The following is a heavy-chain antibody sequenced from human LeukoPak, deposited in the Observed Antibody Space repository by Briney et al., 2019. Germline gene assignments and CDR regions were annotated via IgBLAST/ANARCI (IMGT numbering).Heavy chain of an antibody. D-gene: IGHD2-15*01. CDR3: ARVPYCSGGSCNYYYYYGMDV. Sequence: PSETLSLTCVVYGGSLSGYYWSWIRQPPGKGLEWIGEINHSESTNYNPSLKSRVTISVDTSKNQFSLKVSSVTAADTAVFYCARVPYCSGGSCNYYYYYGMDVWGQGTTVTVSS. CDR2: INHSEST. CDR1: GGSLSGYY. V-gene: IGHV4-34*01. J-gene: IGHJ6*02.